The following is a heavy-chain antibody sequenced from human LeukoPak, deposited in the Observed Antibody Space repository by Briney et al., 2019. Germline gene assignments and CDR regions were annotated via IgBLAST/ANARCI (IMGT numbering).Heavy chain of an antibody. Sequence: GGSLRLSCAASGFTFNTYALSWVRQAPGKGLEWVSGISGSGDNTYYADSVKGRFTISRDNARDSMYLQMNSLRAEDTAMYYCGRVGGRSVSAKGDAFDIWGQGTMVTVSS. D-gene: IGHD3-10*01. CDR3: GRVGGRSVSAKGDAFDI. CDR1: GFTFNTYA. V-gene: IGHV3-23*01. CDR2: ISGSGDNT. J-gene: IGHJ3*02.